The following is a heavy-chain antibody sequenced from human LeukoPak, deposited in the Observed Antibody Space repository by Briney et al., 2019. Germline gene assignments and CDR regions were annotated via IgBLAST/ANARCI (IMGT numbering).Heavy chain of an antibody. CDR2: ISYDGSNK. V-gene: IGHV3-30*18. CDR1: GFTFSSYG. J-gene: IGHJ4*02. Sequence: GRSLRLSCAASGFTFSSYGMHWVRQAPGKGLEWVAVISYDGSNKYYADSVKGRFTISRDNSKNTLYLQMNSLRAEDTAVYYCAKDPEPTDYWGQGTLVTVSS. D-gene: IGHD1-14*01. CDR3: AKDPEPTDY.